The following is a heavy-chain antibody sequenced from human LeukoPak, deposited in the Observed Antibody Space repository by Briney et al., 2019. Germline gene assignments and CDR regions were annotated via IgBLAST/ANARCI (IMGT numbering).Heavy chain of an antibody. J-gene: IGHJ5*02. D-gene: IGHD5-18*01. CDR2: IYYSGST. V-gene: IGHV4-39*01. CDR1: VGSISSSSSY. CDR3: ARRFGYSYGYWFDP. Sequence: SETLSLTCTVSVGSISSSSSYCGWIRKPPGMGLEWIWTIYYSGSTYYNPSLKSRVTISVDTSKNQFSLKLSSVTAADTAVYYCARRFGYSYGYWFDPWGQGTLVTVSP.